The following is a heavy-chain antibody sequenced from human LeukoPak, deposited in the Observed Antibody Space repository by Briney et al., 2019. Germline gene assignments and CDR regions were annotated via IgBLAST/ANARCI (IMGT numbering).Heavy chain of an antibody. J-gene: IGHJ4*02. CDR2: IKSKTDGGTT. Sequence: GGSLRLSCAAPGSTFSNAWMSWVRQAPGKGLEWVGRIKSKTDGGTTDYAAPVKGRFTISRDDSKNTLYLQMNSLKTEDTAVYYCTTSITMIVVVNADYWGQGTLVTVSS. V-gene: IGHV3-15*01. CDR1: GSTFSNAW. CDR3: TTSITMIVVVNADY. D-gene: IGHD3-22*01.